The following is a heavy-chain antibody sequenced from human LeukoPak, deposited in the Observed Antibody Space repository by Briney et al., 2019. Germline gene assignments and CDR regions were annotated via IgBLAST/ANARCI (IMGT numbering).Heavy chain of an antibody. CDR2: SYTSGST. J-gene: IGHJ1*01. V-gene: IGHV4-61*02. D-gene: IGHD2-2*01. CDR3: AREAAGYCSSTSCYGYFQH. Sequence: PSETLSLTCTISGGSISSGSYYWSWIRQPAGKGLEWIGRSYTSGSTNYNPSLKSRVTISVDTSKNQFSLKLSSVTAADTAVYYSAREAAGYCSSTSCYGYFQHWGQGTLVTVSS. CDR1: GGSISSGSYY.